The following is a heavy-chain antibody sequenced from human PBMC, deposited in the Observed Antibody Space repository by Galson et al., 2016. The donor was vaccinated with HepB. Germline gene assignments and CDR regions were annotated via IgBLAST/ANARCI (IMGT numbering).Heavy chain of an antibody. Sequence: SVKVSCKVSGDALTSFDLDWVRQAAGQGLEWMGWMNPRNGDTRYARKFEGRVTMTRDSSIGTAYMELTSLTSEDTAVYYCARGRGSSLNFHKWFGPWGQGTLVTVSS. D-gene: IGHD1-26*01. J-gene: IGHJ5*02. CDR3: ARGRGSSLNFHKWFGP. V-gene: IGHV1-8*01. CDR1: GDALTSFD. CDR2: MNPRNGDT.